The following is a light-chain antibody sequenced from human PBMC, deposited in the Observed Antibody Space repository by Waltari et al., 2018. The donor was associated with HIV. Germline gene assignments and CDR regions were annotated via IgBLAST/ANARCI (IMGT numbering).Light chain of an antibody. Sequence: QSVLTQPPSASGTPGQRVTISCSGTTSTIGTNSENWSQQLPGTAPKLLICRDDQRPSGVPDRFSGSKSGTSASLTISGLQSEHEGDYYCAAWDDSLSEPYVLFGGGTRLTVL. CDR3: AAWDDSLSEPYVL. J-gene: IGLJ2*01. CDR2: RDD. V-gene: IGLV1-44*01. CDR1: TSTIGTNS.